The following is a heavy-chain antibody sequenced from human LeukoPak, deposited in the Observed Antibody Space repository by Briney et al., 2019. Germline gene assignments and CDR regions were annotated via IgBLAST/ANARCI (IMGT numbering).Heavy chain of an antibody. CDR3: AKTVAGEY. Sequence: PGGSLRLSCTASGFTFSNFAMSWVRQAPGKGLEWVSALSGSGSSTYYADSVKSRFTISRDNSKNTVYLQMNSLRAEDTALYYCAKTVAGEYWGQGTLVAVSS. J-gene: IGHJ4*02. CDR1: GFTFSNFA. CDR2: LSGSGSST. V-gene: IGHV3-23*01. D-gene: IGHD6-19*01.